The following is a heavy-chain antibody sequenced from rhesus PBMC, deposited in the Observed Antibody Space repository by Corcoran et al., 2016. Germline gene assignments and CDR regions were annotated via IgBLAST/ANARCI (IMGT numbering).Heavy chain of an antibody. V-gene: IGHV4-106*01. Sequence: QVQLQESGPGLVKPSETLSLTCAVSGGSISDDYYWSWIRQPPGKGLEWIGYIYGSGVDTNHNPSLKNRVTISIDTSKNQFALKLSSGTAAETALYYCAREDYNFWTGYYMGGFDFWGQGLRVTVSA. CDR2: IYGSGVDT. CDR3: AREDYNFWTGYYMGGFDF. CDR1: GGSISDDYY. D-gene: IGHD3-3*01. J-gene: IGHJ3*01.